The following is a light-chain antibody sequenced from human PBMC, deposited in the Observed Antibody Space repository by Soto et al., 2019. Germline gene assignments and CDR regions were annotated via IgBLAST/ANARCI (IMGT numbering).Light chain of an antibody. CDR2: YAS. V-gene: IGLV2-14*03. J-gene: IGLJ1*01. CDR3: SSYTGSSTLYV. Sequence: QSGLSQPASVTGSPGQSIPISCTGTNSDVGGYNYVSWCQQHPGQAPKLMIYYASNRPRGASYRFSCSKSGNTASLTLSWLQAEDEADYYCSSYTGSSTLYVFGTGTKVTVL. CDR1: NSDVGGYNY.